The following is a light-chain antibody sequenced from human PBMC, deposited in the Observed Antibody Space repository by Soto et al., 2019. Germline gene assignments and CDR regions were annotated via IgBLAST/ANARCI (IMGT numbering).Light chain of an antibody. CDR3: SSCTSTTTLVV. V-gene: IGLV2-14*01. CDR2: DVT. J-gene: IGLJ2*01. Sequence: QSALTQPASVSESPGQSITIPCTGTSSDIGGYNFVSWYQQYPGNAPKLLIYDVTNRPSGVSNRFSGSKSGNTASLTISGLQAEDEAIYYCSSCTSTTTLVVFGGGTKVTVL. CDR1: SSDIGGYNF.